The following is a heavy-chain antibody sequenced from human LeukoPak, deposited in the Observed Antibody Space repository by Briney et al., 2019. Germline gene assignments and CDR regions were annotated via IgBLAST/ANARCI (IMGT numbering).Heavy chain of an antibody. CDR3: AKVPHIRIMWLFDS. Sequence: GGSLRLSCAASRLTFSRYAMSWVRQAPGKGLEWVSSITGSGAETNSADAVKGRFTISRDNAKNTLYLQVNTLRAEDTAVYYCAKVPHIRIMWLFDSWGQGSLVTVSS. J-gene: IGHJ4*02. D-gene: IGHD2-21*01. V-gene: IGHV3-23*01. CDR1: RLTFSRYA. CDR2: ITGSGAET.